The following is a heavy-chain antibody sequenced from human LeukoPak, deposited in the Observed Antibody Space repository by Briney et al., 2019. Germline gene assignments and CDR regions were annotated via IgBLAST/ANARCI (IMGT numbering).Heavy chain of an antibody. CDR1: GFTFSSYW. CDR2: IKQDGSEK. J-gene: IGHJ6*02. D-gene: IGHD5-18*01. Sequence: GGSLRLSCAASGFTFSSYWMSWVRQAPGKGLEWVANIKQDGSEKYYVDSVKGRFTISRDNAKNSLYLQMNSLRAEDAAVYYCARDRYSYGANYYYYCGMDVWGQGTTVTVSS. CDR3: ARDRYSYGANYYYYCGMDV. V-gene: IGHV3-7*01.